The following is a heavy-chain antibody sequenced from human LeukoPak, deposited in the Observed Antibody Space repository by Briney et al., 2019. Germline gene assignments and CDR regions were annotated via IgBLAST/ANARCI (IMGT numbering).Heavy chain of an antibody. V-gene: IGHV1-8*01. Sequence: ASVKVSCKASGYTFTSYDFNWVRQATGQRPEWMGWMSPNSGDTGYAQKFQDRVTMTRNTSISTAYMELSSLRSDDTAVYFCAKDLGALILVVTADYWGQGTLVTVSS. CDR1: GYTFTSYD. CDR3: AKDLGALILVVTADY. D-gene: IGHD3-22*01. CDR2: MSPNSGDT. J-gene: IGHJ4*02.